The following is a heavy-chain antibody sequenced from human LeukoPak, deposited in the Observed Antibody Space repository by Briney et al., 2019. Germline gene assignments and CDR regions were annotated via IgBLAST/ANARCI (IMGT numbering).Heavy chain of an antibody. J-gene: IGHJ5*02. CDR1: GGSISSYY. D-gene: IGHD4-17*01. CDR3: ARAHDYGDYGFWFDP. CDR2: IYYSGST. V-gene: IGHV4-59*01. Sequence: SETLSLTCTVSGGSISSYYRSWIRQPPGKGLEWIGYIYYSGSTNYNPSLKSRVTISVDTSKNQFSLKLSSVTAADTAVYYCARAHDYGDYGFWFDPWGQGTLVTVSS.